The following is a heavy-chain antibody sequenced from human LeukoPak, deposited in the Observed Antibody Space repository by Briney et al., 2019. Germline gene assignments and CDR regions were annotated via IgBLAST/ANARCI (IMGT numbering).Heavy chain of an antibody. J-gene: IGHJ4*02. CDR1: GFTFSTYS. Sequence: GGSLRLSCGASGFTFSTYSMNWVRQAPERGLQWVSYISSSSSTIYYADSVKGRFTISRGNAKNSLYLQMNSLRAEDTAVYYCASSGSGSPDRDYWGQGTLVTVSS. CDR2: ISSSSSTI. V-gene: IGHV3-48*01. CDR3: ASSGSGSPDRDY. D-gene: IGHD3-10*01.